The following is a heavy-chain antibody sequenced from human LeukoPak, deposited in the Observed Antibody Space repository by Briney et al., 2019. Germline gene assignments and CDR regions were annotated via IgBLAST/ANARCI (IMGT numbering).Heavy chain of an antibody. J-gene: IGHJ4*02. Sequence: SETLSLTCTVSGGSISSYYWSLIRQPPGKGLEWIGYIYYSGSTNYNPSLKSRVTISVDTSKNQFSLKLSSVTAADTAVYYCAGGATRPTTLWGQGTLVTVSS. CDR3: AGGATRPTTL. CDR2: IYYSGST. V-gene: IGHV4-59*01. D-gene: IGHD1-26*01. CDR1: GGSISSYY.